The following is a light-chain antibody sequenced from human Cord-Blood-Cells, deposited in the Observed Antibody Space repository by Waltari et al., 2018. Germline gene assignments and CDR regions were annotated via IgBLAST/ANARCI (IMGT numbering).Light chain of an antibody. J-gene: IGLJ3*02. CDR3: CSYAGSSTV. CDR2: EGS. CDR1: SSDVVSYNL. V-gene: IGLV2-23*01. Sequence: QSALTQPASVSGSPGQSITISCTGTSSDVVSYNLVSWYPQHPGKAPKLMIYEGSKRPSGVSNRFSGSKSGNTASLTISGLQAEDEADYYCCSYAGSSTVFGGGTKLTVL.